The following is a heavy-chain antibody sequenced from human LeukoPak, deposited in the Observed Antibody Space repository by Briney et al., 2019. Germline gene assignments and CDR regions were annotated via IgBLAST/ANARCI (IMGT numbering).Heavy chain of an antibody. V-gene: IGHV1-46*01. CDR2: INPSGGST. Sequence: ASVKVSCKASGYIFTGYYMHWVRQAPGQGLEWMGIINPSGGSTSYAQKFQGRVTMTRDMSTSTVYMELSSLRSEDTAVYYCARDRRGGGSSYYYGSEATYMDVWGKGTTVTVSS. CDR1: GYIFTGYY. CDR3: ARDRRGGGSSYYYGSEATYMDV. J-gene: IGHJ6*03. D-gene: IGHD3-10*01.